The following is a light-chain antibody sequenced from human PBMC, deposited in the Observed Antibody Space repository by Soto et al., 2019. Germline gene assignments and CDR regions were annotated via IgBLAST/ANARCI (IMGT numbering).Light chain of an antibody. CDR3: CSYAGSYTYV. CDR2: DVS. Sequence: QSALPQPRSVYGSPGQSVTISCTGTSSDVGGYNYVSWYQQHPGKAPKLMIYDVSKRPSGVPDRFSGSKSGNTASLTISGLQAEDEADYYCCSYAGSYTYVFGTGTKVTVL. V-gene: IGLV2-11*01. CDR1: SSDVGGYNY. J-gene: IGLJ1*01.